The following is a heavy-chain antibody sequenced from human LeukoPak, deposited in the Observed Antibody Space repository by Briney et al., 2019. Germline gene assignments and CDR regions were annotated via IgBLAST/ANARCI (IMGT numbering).Heavy chain of an antibody. J-gene: IGHJ4*02. CDR3: ATDPTLTDPFDY. V-gene: IGHV1-24*01. CDR2: FDPEDGET. CDR1: GYTLTELS. Sequence: GASVKVSCKVSGYTLTELSMHWVRQAPGKGLEWMGGFDPEDGETIYAQKFQGRVTMTEDTSTDTAYMELSSLRSEDTAVYYCATDPTLTDPFDYWGQGTLVTVS.